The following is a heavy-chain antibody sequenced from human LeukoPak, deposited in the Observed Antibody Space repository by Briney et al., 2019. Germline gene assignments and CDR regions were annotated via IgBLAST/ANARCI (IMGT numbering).Heavy chain of an antibody. CDR3: ARVMIVAATESFDY. CDR1: GVLFSILG. CDR2: ISGSGGST. D-gene: IGHD1-26*01. Sequence: GGPLSLSCAASGVLFSILGMLWVRPAPGKGLEWVSDISGSGGSTYYADSVRGRFTISRDNAKNSLYLQMSSLRAEDTAVYYCARVMIVAATESFDYWGQGTLVTVSS. V-gene: IGHV3-23*01. J-gene: IGHJ4*02.